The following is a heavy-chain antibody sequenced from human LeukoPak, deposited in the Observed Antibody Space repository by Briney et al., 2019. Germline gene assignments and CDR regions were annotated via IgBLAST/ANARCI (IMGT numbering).Heavy chain of an antibody. D-gene: IGHD2-15*01. CDR2: IYYSGST. Sequence: SETLSLTCTVSGGSISSYYWSWIRQPPGKGLEWIGYIYYSGSTNYNPSLKSRVTISVDTSKNQFSLKLRSVTAADTAVYYCARTTEGYCRGRSCYSYYYYMDVWGKGTTVTVSS. V-gene: IGHV4-59*01. CDR1: GGSISSYY. CDR3: ARTTEGYCRGRSCYSYYYYMDV. J-gene: IGHJ6*03.